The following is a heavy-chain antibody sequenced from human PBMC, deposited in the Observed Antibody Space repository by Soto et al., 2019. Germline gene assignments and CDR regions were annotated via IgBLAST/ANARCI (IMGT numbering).Heavy chain of an antibody. J-gene: IGHJ5*02. CDR2: IYYSGST. CDR3: ARRFFTPFFLEGGWFDP. V-gene: IGHV4-30-4*01. D-gene: IGHD2-15*01. CDR1: GCSISSGDYY. Sequence: SETLSLPCPVSGCSISSGDYYWSWIRQPPGKGLEWIGYIYYSGSTYYNPSLKSRVTISVDTSKNQFSLKLSSVTAADTAVYYCARRFFTPFFLEGGWFDPWGQGTLVTVSS.